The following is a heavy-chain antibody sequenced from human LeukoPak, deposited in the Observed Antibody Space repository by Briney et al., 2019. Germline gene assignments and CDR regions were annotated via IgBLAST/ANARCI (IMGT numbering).Heavy chain of an antibody. CDR3: ARVAHLPFDY. CDR1: GDSMVTYY. V-gene: IGHV4-59*12. CDR2: IYYSGSA. J-gene: IGHJ4*02. Sequence: SETLSLTCNGSGDSMVTYYWSWIRQPPGKRLEWIGYIYYSGSASYNPSLKSRVTISIDTSKNNFYLKLNSVTAADTAVYYCARVAHLPFDYWGQGALVTVSS.